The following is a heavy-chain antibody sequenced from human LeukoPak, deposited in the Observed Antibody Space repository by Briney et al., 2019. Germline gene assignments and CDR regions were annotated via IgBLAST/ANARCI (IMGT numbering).Heavy chain of an antibody. V-gene: IGHV3-7*01. D-gene: IGHD2-2*01. CDR3: ARIYCSSISCHFDY. Sequence: GGSLRLSCAASGFTFSSYWMSWVRQAPGRGLDWVANIKQGGSEKYYVDSVKGRFTVSRDDAKSSLYLQMNSLRAEDTAVYYCARIYCSSISCHFDYWGQGTLVTVSS. CDR1: GFTFSSYW. J-gene: IGHJ4*02. CDR2: IKQGGSEK.